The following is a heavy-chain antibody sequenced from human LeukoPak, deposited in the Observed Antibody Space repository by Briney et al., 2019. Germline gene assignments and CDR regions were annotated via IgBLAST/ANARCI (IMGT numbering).Heavy chain of an antibody. CDR2: IWYDGSNK. CDR3: ARDPYGSGSTSCDI. Sequence: PGGSLRLSCAASGFTFRSYGMHWVRQAPGKGLEWVAVIWYDGSNKYYADSVKGRFIISRDNSKNTLYLQVNSLRAEDTAVYYCARDPYGSGSTSCDIWGQGTMVTVSS. J-gene: IGHJ3*02. D-gene: IGHD3-10*01. V-gene: IGHV3-33*01. CDR1: GFTFRSYG.